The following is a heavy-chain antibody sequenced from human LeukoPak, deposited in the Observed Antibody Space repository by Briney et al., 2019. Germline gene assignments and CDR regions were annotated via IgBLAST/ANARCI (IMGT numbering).Heavy chain of an antibody. V-gene: IGHV4-39*07. D-gene: IGHD3-10*01. J-gene: IGHJ4*02. CDR2: IYYSGST. CDR1: GGSISSSSYY. Sequence: SETLSLTCTVSGGSISSSSYYWGWIRQPPGKGLEWIGSIYYSGSTYYNPSLKSRVTISVDTSKNQFSLKLSSVTAADTAVYYCARGGSGSYSPTLDYWGQGTLVTVSS. CDR3: ARGGSGSYSPTLDY.